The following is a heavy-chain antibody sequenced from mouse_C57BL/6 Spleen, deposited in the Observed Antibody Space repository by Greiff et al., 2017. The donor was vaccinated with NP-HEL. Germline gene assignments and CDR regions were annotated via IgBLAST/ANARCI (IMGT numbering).Heavy chain of an antibody. CDR2: IYPGSGST. D-gene: IGHD1-1*01. CDR3: ARSGVTTVVEYYFDY. CDR1: GYTFTSYW. J-gene: IGHJ2*01. Sequence: QVQLQQPGAELVKPGASVKMSCKASGYTFTSYWITWVKQRPGQGLEWIGDIYPGSGSTNYNEKFKSKATLTVDTSSSTAYMQLSSLTSEDSAVYYCARSGVTTVVEYYFDYWGKGTTLTVSS. V-gene: IGHV1-55*01.